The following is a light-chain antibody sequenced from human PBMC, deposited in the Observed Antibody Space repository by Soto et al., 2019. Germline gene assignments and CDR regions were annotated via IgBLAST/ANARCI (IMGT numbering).Light chain of an antibody. J-gene: IGLJ3*02. V-gene: IGLV1-47*01. CDR1: SSNIGSNF. CDR3: AVWDNSLRWV. CDR2: GTD. Sequence: QSVLSQPPSASGAPGQRVTISCSGSSSNIGSNFVYLYQQLPGTAPKLLIYGTDQRHSGVPDRFSGSKPGASASLVISVVLSATEADYYFAVWDNSLRWVFGGGTKLTVL.